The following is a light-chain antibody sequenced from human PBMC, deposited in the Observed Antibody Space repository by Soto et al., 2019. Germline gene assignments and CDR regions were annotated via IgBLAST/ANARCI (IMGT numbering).Light chain of an antibody. CDR1: QGFGSY. CDR2: ATS. CDR3: QQYYSYPLT. J-gene: IGKJ4*01. V-gene: IGKV1-8*01. Sequence: AIRMTQSPSSFSASPGDRLTITCRASQGFGSYLAWYQQKPGKAPRLLIYATSTLQSGAPSRFSGSGSGTEFTLTISGLQSEDFGIYYCQQYYSYPLTFGGGTRVEIK.